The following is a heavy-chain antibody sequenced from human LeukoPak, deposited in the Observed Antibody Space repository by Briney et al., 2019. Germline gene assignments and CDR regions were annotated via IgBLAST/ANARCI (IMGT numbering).Heavy chain of an antibody. CDR1: GRSFSGYY. V-gene: IGHV4-34*01. CDR2: VNHSGST. J-gene: IGHJ6*02. D-gene: IGHD2-2*02. CDR3: ARGRRYCSSTSCYTLRGARGPMDV. Sequence: SETLSLTCAVYGRSFSGYYCSWIRQPPGKGLEWIGEVNHSGSTNYNPSLKSRVTIAVDTSKNQFSLKLSSVTAADTAVYYCARGRRYCSSTSCYTLRGARGPMDVWGQGTTVTVSS.